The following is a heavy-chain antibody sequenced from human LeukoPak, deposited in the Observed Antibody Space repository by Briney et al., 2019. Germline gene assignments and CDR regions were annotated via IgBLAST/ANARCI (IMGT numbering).Heavy chain of an antibody. J-gene: IGHJ4*02. CDR3: ATVPSPSYPFDY. CDR1: GFTFSCFS. V-gene: IGHV3-48*04. CDR2: ISSSSSTI. D-gene: IGHD3-16*02. Sequence: PGGSLRLSCAALGFTFSCFSMNLVPQAPGEGVGWVSYISSSSSTIYYADSVKGRFTISRDNAKNSLYLQMNSLRAEDTAVYYCATVPSPSYPFDYWGQGTLVTVSS.